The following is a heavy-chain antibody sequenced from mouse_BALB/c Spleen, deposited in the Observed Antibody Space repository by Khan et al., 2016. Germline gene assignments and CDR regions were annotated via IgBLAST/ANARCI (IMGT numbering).Heavy chain of an antibody. Sequence: EVKLLESGPGLVKPSQSLSLTCSVTGYSITSGYYWNWIRQFPGNKLEWMGYISYDGSNNYNPSPKNRISITRDTSKNQFFLKLNSVTSEDTSTYSCVTLRRVYAMDYWGQGTSVTVSS. CDR3: VTLRRVYAMDY. CDR2: ISYDGSN. J-gene: IGHJ4*01. V-gene: IGHV3-6*02. D-gene: IGHD1-2*01. CDR1: GYSITSGYY.